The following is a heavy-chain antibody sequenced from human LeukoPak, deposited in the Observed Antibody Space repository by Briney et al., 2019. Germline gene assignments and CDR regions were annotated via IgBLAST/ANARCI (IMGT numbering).Heavy chain of an antibody. V-gene: IGHV1-24*01. CDR2: FDPEDGET. J-gene: IGHJ5*02. CDR3: ATSTYYDYVWGSYRLDT. Sequence: ASVKVSCKVSGYTLTELSMHWVRQAPRKGREWRGGFDPEDGETIYAQKFQGRVTMTEDTSTDTAYMELSSLRSEDTAVYYCATSTYYDYVWGSYRLDTWGQGTLVTVSS. CDR1: GYTLTELS. D-gene: IGHD3-16*01.